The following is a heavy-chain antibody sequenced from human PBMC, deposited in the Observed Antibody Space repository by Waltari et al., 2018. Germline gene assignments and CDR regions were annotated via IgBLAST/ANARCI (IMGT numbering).Heavy chain of an antibody. J-gene: IGHJ6*02. CDR2: ITPIFGTP. V-gene: IGHV1-69*01. CDR1: GGSFHPYS. D-gene: IGHD3-16*01. CDR3: ASPMGVGPLTRYDGLDV. Sequence: QVQLVQSGAEVKQPGSSVRVSCRASGGSFHPYSLSWGRQAPGQGLEWMGGITPIFGTPHYAQKFQGRVTITADESTSTTYMDLTSLRADDTAVYYCASPMGVGPLTRYDGLDVWGQGTTVIVSS.